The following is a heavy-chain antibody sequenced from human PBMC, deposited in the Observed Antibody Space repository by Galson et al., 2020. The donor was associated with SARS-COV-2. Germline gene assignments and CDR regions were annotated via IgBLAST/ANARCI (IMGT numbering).Heavy chain of an antibody. CDR3: ASVRSSGCADAYDV. J-gene: IGHJ3*01. CDR1: GYTFTTYG. Sequence: ASVKVSCKASGYTFTTYGIIWVRQDPGHGLDWMGWISAYDGNTKYAQKLQGRVTVTTDTSTSTVYMELRRLRSDDTAVYYCASVRSSGCADAYDVGGKGTKVTVSS. CDR2: ISAYDGNT. D-gene: IGHD6-25*01. V-gene: IGHV1-18*01.